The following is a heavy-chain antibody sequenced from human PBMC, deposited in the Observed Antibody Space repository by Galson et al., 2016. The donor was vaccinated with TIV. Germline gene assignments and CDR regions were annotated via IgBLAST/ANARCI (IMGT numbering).Heavy chain of an antibody. V-gene: IGHV3-9*01. CDR2: INWNSANI. J-gene: IGHJ4*02. CDR3: AIASMGGDSNPIDY. CDR1: GFIFDDYG. Sequence: SLRLSCAVSGFIFDDYGMHWVRQPPGKGLEWVSGINWNSANIVYADSVKGRFTISRDNAKNSLYLQMNSLTTEDTAFYFCAIASMGGDSNPIDYWGQGILVTVPS. D-gene: IGHD4-11*01.